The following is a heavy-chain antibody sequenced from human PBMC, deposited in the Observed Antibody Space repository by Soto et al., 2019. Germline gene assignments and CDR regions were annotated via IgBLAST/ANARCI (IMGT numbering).Heavy chain of an antibody. D-gene: IGHD6-13*01. Sequence: GGSLRLSCAASGFTFSSYGMHWVRQAPGKGLEWVAVIWYDGSNKYYADSVKGRFTISRDNSENTLYLQMNSLRAEDTAVYYCAREIQQLVHGSIIGGMDVWGQGTTVTVSS. J-gene: IGHJ6*02. CDR3: AREIQQLVHGSIIGGMDV. V-gene: IGHV3-33*01. CDR2: IWYDGSNK. CDR1: GFTFSSYG.